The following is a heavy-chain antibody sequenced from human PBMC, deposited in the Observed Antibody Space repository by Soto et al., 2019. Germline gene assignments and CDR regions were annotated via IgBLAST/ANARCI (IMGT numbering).Heavy chain of an antibody. Sequence: EVQLVESGGGLVQPGGSLRLSCAASGFTVSSNYMSWVRQAPGKGLEWVSVIYSGGSTYYADSVKGRFTIFRHNSKNTLYLQMNSLRAEDTAVYYCARGGGTVVTRDWYFDLWGRGTLVTVSS. CDR2: IYSGGST. V-gene: IGHV3-53*04. CDR3: ARGGGTVVTRDWYFDL. J-gene: IGHJ2*01. CDR1: GFTVSSNY. D-gene: IGHD2-21*02.